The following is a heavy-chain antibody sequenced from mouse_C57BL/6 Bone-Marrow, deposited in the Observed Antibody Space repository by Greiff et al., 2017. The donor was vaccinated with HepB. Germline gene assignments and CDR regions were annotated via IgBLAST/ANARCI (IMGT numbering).Heavy chain of an antibody. V-gene: IGHV5-15*01. CDR3: ARRAFSVRNWFAY. CDR1: GFTFSDYG. CDR2: ISNLAYSI. J-gene: IGHJ3*01. Sequence: EVMLVESGGGLVQPGGSLKLSCAASGFTFSDYGMAWVRQAPRKGPEWVAFISNLAYSIYYADTVTGRFTISRENAKNTLYLEMSSLRSEDTAMYYCARRAFSVRNWFAYWGQGTLVTVSA.